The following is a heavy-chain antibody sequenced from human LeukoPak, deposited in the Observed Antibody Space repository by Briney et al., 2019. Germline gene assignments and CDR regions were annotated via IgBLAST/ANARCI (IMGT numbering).Heavy chain of an antibody. CDR2: IYYSGST. CDR3: ARHLWYYGSGTYLPTFDY. D-gene: IGHD3-10*01. CDR1: GGSISTGGVY. V-gene: IGHV4-39*01. Sequence: PSETLSLTCTVSGGSISTGGVYWSWIRQHPGKGLEWIGYIYYSGSTYYNPSLKSRVTISVDTSKNQFSLKLSSVTAADTAVYYCARHLWYYGSGTYLPTFDYWGQGTLVTVSS. J-gene: IGHJ4*02.